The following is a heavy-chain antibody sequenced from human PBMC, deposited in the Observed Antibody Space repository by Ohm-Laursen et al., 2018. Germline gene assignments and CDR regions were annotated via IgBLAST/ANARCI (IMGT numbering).Heavy chain of an antibody. Sequence: TLSLTCTVYGGSFSGYYWSWIRQPPGKGLEWIGEINHSGSTNYNPSLKSRVTISVDTSKNQFSLKLSSVTAADTAVYYCASSENYYDSSGYYYAYFQHWGQGTLVTVSS. CDR2: INHSGST. J-gene: IGHJ1*01. V-gene: IGHV4-34*01. CDR3: ASSENYYDSSGYYYAYFQH. D-gene: IGHD3-22*01. CDR1: GGSFSGYY.